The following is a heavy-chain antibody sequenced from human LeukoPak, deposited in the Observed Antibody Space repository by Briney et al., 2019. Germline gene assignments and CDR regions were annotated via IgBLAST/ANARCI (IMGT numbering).Heavy chain of an antibody. Sequence: GGSLRLSCAASGFTFKRDWMNWVRQAPGKGLVWVSRINNDGSSIKYVDSVKGRFTISRDNAKNSLYLQMNSLRAEDTAVYYCASAKWEYDYWGQGTLVTVSS. D-gene: IGHD1-26*01. J-gene: IGHJ4*02. CDR1: GFTFKRDW. V-gene: IGHV3-74*03. CDR2: INNDGSSI. CDR3: ASAKWEYDY.